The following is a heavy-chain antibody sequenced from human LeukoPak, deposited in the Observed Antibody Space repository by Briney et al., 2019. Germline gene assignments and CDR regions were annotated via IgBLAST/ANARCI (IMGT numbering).Heavy chain of an antibody. Sequence: ASVKVSCKASGYTFTSYDINWVRQATGQGLEWMGWMNPNSGNTGYAQKFQGRVTMTRNTSISTAYMELSSLTSEDTAMYYCAKAEPRRSSGKILGYWGQGTLVTVSS. D-gene: IGHD1-26*01. J-gene: IGHJ4*02. CDR2: MNPNSGNT. CDR3: AKAEPRRSSGKILGY. V-gene: IGHV1-8*01. CDR1: GYTFTSYD.